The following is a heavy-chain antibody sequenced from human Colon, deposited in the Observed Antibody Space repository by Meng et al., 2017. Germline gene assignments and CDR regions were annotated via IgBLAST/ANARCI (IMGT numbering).Heavy chain of an antibody. CDR2: IYYSGST. J-gene: IGHJ4*01. V-gene: IGHV4-59*12. CDR3: VRNDYYDFDY. Sequence: QVQLQESGPGLVKPSETLSLTCTVSGGSISSYYWSWIRQPPGKGLEWIGYIYYSGSTNYNPSLKSRVSITIDKPKNQFSLNLNSVTAADTAAYYCVRNDYYDFDYWGQGTLATVSS. CDR1: GGSISSYY. D-gene: IGHD3-10*01.